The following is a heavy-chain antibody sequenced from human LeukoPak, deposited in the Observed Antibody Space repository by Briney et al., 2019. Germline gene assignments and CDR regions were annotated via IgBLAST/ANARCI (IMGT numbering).Heavy chain of an antibody. CDR3: GRDWAAGSNSFET. CDR2: ISYDGSNK. Sequence: GRSLRLSCAASGFTFSSYAMHWVRQAPGKGLEWVAVISYDGSNKYYADSVKGRFTISRDNSKNTLYLQMNSLRAEDTAVYYCGRDWAAGSNSFETWGAGTLVTVSS. D-gene: IGHD6-13*01. V-gene: IGHV3-30*04. J-gene: IGHJ5*02. CDR1: GFTFSSYA.